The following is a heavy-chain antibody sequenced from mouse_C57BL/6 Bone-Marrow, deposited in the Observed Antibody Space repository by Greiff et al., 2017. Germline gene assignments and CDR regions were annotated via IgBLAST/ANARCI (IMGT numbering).Heavy chain of an antibody. J-gene: IGHJ4*01. CDR2: IYPGSGNT. Sequence: VMLVESGAELVRPGASVKLSCKASGYTFTDYYINWVKQRPGQGLEWIARIYPGSGNTYYNEKFKGKATLTAEKSSSTAYMQLSSLTSEDSAVYFCARLDYYGSSPHYYAMDYWGQGTSVTVSS. CDR1: GYTFTDYY. D-gene: IGHD1-1*01. V-gene: IGHV1-76*01. CDR3: ARLDYYGSSPHYYAMDY.